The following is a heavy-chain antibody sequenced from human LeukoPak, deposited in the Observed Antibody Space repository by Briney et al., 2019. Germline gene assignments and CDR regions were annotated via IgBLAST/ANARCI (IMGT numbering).Heavy chain of an antibody. CDR3: AKVHTYYYDSSGPRWFDP. Sequence: GGSLRLSCAASGFTFTSYEMNWVRQAPRKGLEWVSYITISGSTIYYADSVKGRFTISRDNAKNSLYLQMNSLRAEDTAVYYCAKVHTYYYDSSGPRWFDPWGQGTLVTVSS. J-gene: IGHJ5*02. V-gene: IGHV3-48*03. CDR2: ITISGSTI. D-gene: IGHD3-22*01. CDR1: GFTFTSYE.